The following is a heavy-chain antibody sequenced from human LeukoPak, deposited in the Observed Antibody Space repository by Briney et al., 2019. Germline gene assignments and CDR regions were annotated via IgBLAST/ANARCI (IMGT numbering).Heavy chain of an antibody. CDR3: AKGAAAGEVDWFDP. V-gene: IGHV3-23*01. J-gene: IGHJ5*02. Sequence: GGSLRLSCAASGFTFSNFAMMWVRQAPGTGLQWVSTITGYGATFYADSVRGRFTILRDTSMNTLFLQMNSLGAEDTAVYYCAKGAAAGEVDWFDPWGQGTLVTVSS. CDR2: ITGYGAT. CDR1: GFTFSNFA. D-gene: IGHD6-13*01.